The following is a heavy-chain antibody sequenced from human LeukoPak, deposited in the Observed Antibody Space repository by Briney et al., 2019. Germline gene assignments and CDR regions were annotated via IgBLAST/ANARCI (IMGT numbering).Heavy chain of an antibody. CDR2: IYSSGST. Sequence: PSETLSLTCTVSGGPISSSYWSWIRQPPGKGLEWIGYIYSSGSTNYSPSLKGRVTISVDTSKNQFSLRVNSVTAADTALYYCARIFTDSSAYYAEYWGQGTLVTVSS. V-gene: IGHV4-59*01. CDR1: GGPISSSY. D-gene: IGHD3-22*01. J-gene: IGHJ4*02. CDR3: ARIFTDSSAYYAEY.